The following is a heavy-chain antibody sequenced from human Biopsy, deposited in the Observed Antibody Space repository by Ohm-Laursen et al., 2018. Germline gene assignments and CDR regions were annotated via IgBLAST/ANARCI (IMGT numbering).Heavy chain of an antibody. CDR2: INPDSGVT. V-gene: IGHV1-2*02. CDR3: ARDKYRSWNYFDN. Sequence: ASVKVSCKASGYTFTSYEINWVRQAPGQGLEWMGWINPDSGVTNYAQKFQGRVTMTRDTSISTAYMELSRLGSDDTAVYYCARDKYRSWNYFDNWGQGSLVTVSS. D-gene: IGHD6-19*01. CDR1: GYTFTSYE. J-gene: IGHJ4*02.